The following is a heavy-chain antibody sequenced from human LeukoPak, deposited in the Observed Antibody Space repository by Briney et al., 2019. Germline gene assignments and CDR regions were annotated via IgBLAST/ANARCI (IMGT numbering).Heavy chain of an antibody. V-gene: IGHV4-34*01. CDR2: IYYSGST. D-gene: IGHD3-22*01. J-gene: IGHJ5*02. Sequence: SETLSLTCAVYGGSFSGYYWSWIRQPPGKGLEWIGSIYYSGSTYYNPSLKSRVTISVDTSKNQFSLKLSSVTAADTAVYYCARLGYYDSSGSMLCDPWGQGTLVTVSS. CDR3: ARLGYYDSSGSMLCDP. CDR1: GGSFSGYY.